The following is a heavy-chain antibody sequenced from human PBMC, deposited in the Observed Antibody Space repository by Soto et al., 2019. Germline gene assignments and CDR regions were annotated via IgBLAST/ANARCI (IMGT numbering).Heavy chain of an antibody. CDR2: ISKGGSNL. CDR1: GFTLSSYA. CDR3: AREVEYTSAFGISSSFDY. D-gene: IGHD6-19*01. V-gene: IGHV3-30-3*01. J-gene: IGHJ4*02. Sequence: GWALRLSCAASGFTLSSYAIHWVRQAPGKGLEWVTVISKGGSNLYFADSVKGRFTISRDNSKNTLYLQMNSLRSEDTAVYYCAREVEYTSAFGISSSFDYWGQGTLVTGSS.